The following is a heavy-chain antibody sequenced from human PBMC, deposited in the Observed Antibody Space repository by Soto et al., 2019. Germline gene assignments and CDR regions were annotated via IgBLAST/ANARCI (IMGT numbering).Heavy chain of an antibody. Sequence: QVQLVQSGAEVKKPGSSVKVSCKASGGTFSSYAISWVRQAPGQGLEWMGGIIPIFATAIYAPTLQDRVTITADESTSTAYTELRSLRPEGTAMYYRAFSHAGVRFYSGMDVWGHGTTVTVSS. CDR3: AFSHAGVRFYSGMDV. CDR1: GGTFSSYA. V-gene: IGHV1-69*12. D-gene: IGHD2-8*01. CDR2: IIPIFATA. J-gene: IGHJ6*01.